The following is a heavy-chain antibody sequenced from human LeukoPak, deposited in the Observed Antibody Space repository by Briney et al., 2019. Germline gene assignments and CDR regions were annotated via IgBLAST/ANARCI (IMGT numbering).Heavy chain of an antibody. J-gene: IGHJ4*02. Sequence: SETLSLTCTVSGYSISRGYYWGWIRQPPGKGLEWIGNIYHSGSTYYNPSLKSRVTISVDTSKNQFSLKLSSVTAADTAVCYCAKYSSSYYYFDYWGQGTLVTVSS. V-gene: IGHV4-38-2*02. CDR3: AKYSSSYYYFDY. CDR2: IYHSGST. CDR1: GYSISRGYY. D-gene: IGHD6-13*01.